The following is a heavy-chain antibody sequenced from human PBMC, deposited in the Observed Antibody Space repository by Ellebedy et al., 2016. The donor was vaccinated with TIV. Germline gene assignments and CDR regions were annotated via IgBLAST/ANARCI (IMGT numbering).Heavy chain of an antibody. CDR3: ARGGGWRYCSGGSCYDSHYYYGMDV. V-gene: IGHV1-69*13. J-gene: IGHJ6*02. Sequence: SVKVSXXASGGTFSSYAISWVRQAPGQGLEWMGGIIPIFGTANYAQKFQGRVTITADESTSTAYMELRSLRSEDTAVYYCARGGGWRYCSGGSCYDSHYYYGMDVWGQGTTVTVSS. CDR1: GGTFSSYA. CDR2: IIPIFGTA. D-gene: IGHD2-15*01.